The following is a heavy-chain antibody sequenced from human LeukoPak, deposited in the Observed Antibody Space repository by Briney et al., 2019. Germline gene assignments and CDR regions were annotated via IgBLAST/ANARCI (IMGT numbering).Heavy chain of an antibody. CDR2: ST. V-gene: IGHV3-23*01. D-gene: IGHD2-15*01. CDR3: AKSPLGYCSGGSCYLYFDY. J-gene: IGHJ4*02. Sequence: STYYAASVKARFTVSRDNSKNTLYLQMNSLRAEDTATYYCAKSPLGYCSGGSCYLYFDYWGQGTLVTVSS.